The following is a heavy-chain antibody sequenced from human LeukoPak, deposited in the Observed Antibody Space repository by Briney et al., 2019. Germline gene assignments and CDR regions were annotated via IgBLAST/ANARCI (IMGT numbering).Heavy chain of an antibody. D-gene: IGHD6-19*01. CDR1: GFTFSSYE. CDR3: AKDSYSSGWSTSPFDY. V-gene: IGHV3-48*03. CDR2: ISSSGSTI. J-gene: IGHJ4*02. Sequence: QPGGSLRLSCAASGFTFSSYEMNWVRQAPGKGLEWVSYISSSGSTIYYADSVKGRFTISRDNSKNTLYLQMNSLRAEDTAVYYCAKDSYSSGWSTSPFDYWGQGTLVTVSS.